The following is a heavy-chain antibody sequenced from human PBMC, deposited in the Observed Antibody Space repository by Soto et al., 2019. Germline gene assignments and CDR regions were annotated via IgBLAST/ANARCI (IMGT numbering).Heavy chain of an antibody. Sequence: SETLSLTXTVSGGSMNDYYWSWIRQPAGKGLEWIGRIFTSGNTNYNPSLRSRLTMSVDTPTNQVSLRLTSVTAADTAVYYCASGRLVSRYYGLDVWGQGTTVTVSS. D-gene: IGHD6-6*01. CDR1: GGSMNDYY. V-gene: IGHV4-4*07. J-gene: IGHJ6*02. CDR3: ASGRLVSRYYGLDV. CDR2: IFTSGNT.